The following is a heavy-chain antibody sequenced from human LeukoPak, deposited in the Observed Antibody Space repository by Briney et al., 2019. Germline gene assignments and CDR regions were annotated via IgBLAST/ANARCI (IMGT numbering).Heavy chain of an antibody. V-gene: IGHV1-2*02. CDR1: GYTFTGYY. Sequence: GASVKVSCKASGYTFTGYYMHWVRQAPGQGLEWMGWINPNSGGTNYAQKFQGRVTMTRDTSIGTAYMELSRLRSDDTAVYYCARASTGGYYYGSGSQNFDYWGQGTLVTVSS. CDR2: INPNSGGT. J-gene: IGHJ4*02. D-gene: IGHD3-10*01. CDR3: ARASTGGYYYGSGSQNFDY.